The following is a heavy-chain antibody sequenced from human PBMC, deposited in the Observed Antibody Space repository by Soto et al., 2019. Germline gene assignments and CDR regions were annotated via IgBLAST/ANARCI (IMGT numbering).Heavy chain of an antibody. J-gene: IGHJ4*02. D-gene: IGHD4-17*01. CDR2: IYYSGST. CDR1: GGSISSYY. V-gene: IGHV4-59*01. CDR3: ARGDYGARSFDY. Sequence: SENLSLACTVSGGSISSYYWSWIRQPPGKGLEWIGYIYYSGSTNYNPSLKSRVTISVDTSKNQFSLKLSSVTAADTAVYYCARGDYGARSFDYWGQGTLVTVSS.